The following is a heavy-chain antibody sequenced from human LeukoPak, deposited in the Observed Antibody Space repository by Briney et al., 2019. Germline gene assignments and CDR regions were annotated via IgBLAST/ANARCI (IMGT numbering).Heavy chain of an antibody. CDR2: IYYSGHT. Sequence: SETLSLTCTVSGGSISSTLYYWGWIRQPPGKGLEWIASIYYSGHTHYNPSLKSRVTISADTSMNQFSLGLTSVPAADTAIYYCVRHQLSTTPGEGPTFFDYWGQGTLVTVSS. D-gene: IGHD3-10*01. V-gene: IGHV4-39*01. J-gene: IGHJ4*02. CDR1: GGSISSTLYY. CDR3: VRHQLSTTPGEGPTFFDY.